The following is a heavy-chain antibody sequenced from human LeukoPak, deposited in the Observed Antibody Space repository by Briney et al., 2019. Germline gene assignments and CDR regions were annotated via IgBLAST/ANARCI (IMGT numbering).Heavy chain of an antibody. Sequence: GGSLRLSCAASGFTFSSYWMHWVRQAPGKGLVWVSRINSDGSSTSYADSVKGRFTISRDNAKNTLYLQMNSLRADDTAVYYCARGPDLLWFGYDAFDIWGQGTMVTVSS. CDR2: INSDGSST. V-gene: IGHV3-74*01. CDR3: ARGPDLLWFGYDAFDI. D-gene: IGHD3-10*01. CDR1: GFTFSSYW. J-gene: IGHJ3*02.